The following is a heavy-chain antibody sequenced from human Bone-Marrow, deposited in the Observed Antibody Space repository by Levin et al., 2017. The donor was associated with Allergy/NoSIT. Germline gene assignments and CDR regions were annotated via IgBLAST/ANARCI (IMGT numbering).Heavy chain of an antibody. CDR1: GVTFSSYS. CDR2: IIPLFGAT. J-gene: IGHJ3*02. V-gene: IGHV1-69*06. CDR3: ARPEADTVVLPTTTQDAFDI. Sequence: GASVKVSCKASGVTFSSYSISWVRQAPGQGPVWMGTIIPLFGATTYAQKFQDRVTITADKSTHTAYLELSSLRSDDTAVYFCARPEADTVVLPTTTQDAFDIWGQGTLVTVSS. D-gene: IGHD4/OR15-4a*01.